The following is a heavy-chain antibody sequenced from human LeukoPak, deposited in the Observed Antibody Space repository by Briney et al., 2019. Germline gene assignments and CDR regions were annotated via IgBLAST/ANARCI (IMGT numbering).Heavy chain of an antibody. V-gene: IGHV3-23*01. CDR3: AKDLEAVAGTIVNDY. Sequence: GGSLRLSCAASGFTFSTYAMSWVRQTPGKGLEWVSGIGASGGTTYYADSVQGRFTISRDNSKNTLYLQVNSLRAEDTGVYFCAKDLEAVAGTIVNDYWGQGTLITVSS. D-gene: IGHD6-19*01. J-gene: IGHJ4*02. CDR1: GFTFSTYA. CDR2: IGASGGTT.